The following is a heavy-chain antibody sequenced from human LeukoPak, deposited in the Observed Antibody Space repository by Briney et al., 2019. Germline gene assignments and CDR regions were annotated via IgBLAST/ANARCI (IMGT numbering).Heavy chain of an antibody. J-gene: IGHJ5*02. D-gene: IGHD3-9*01. CDR3: ARVSTSGYRDWLDP. Sequence: ASVKDSCKASGYTFADYYIHWVRQAPGQGLEWMGWIYPKSGGTNSAQKFQGRVTMTRDTSISTAYMELSRLKFDDTAVYYCARVSTSGYRDWLDPWGQGTLVTVSS. V-gene: IGHV1-2*02. CDR2: IYPKSGGT. CDR1: GYTFADYY.